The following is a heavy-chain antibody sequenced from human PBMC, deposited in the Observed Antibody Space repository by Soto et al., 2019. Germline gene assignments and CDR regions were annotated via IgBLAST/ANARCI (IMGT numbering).Heavy chain of an antibody. CDR2: IYPGDSDT. CDR3: ARLPGRSLELRFDY. J-gene: IGHJ4*02. Sequence: PGESLKISCKGSGYSFTNYWIAWVRKMPGKGLEWMGIIYPGDSDTRYSPSFQGQVTISADKSISTAYLQWSSLKASDTAMYYCARLPGRSLELRFDYWGQGTLVTVSS. V-gene: IGHV5-51*01. D-gene: IGHD1-7*01. CDR1: GYSFTNYW.